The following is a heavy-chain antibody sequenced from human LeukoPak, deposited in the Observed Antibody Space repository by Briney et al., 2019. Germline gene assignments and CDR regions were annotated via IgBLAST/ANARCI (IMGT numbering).Heavy chain of an antibody. CDR2: ISAYNGNT. V-gene: IGHV1-18*01. CDR1: GYTFTSYG. J-gene: IGHJ4*02. Sequence: ASVKVSCKASGYTFTSYGISWVRQAPGQGLEWMGWISAYNGNTNYAQKLQGRVTMTRDTSTSTVYMELSSLRSEDTAVYYCARRSKGYGGYALDYWGQGTLVTVSS. D-gene: IGHD5-12*01. CDR3: ARRSKGYGGYALDY.